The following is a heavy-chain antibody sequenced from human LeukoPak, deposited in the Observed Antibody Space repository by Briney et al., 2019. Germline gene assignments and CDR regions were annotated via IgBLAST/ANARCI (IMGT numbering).Heavy chain of an antibody. Sequence: KSSETLSLTCSVSGASINSRAYSWGWLRQSPEKGLEWIGSIEFSGNTYYNPSVQSRVAISLDTSSNQFSLNLTSVTAADTAAYFCARLEGRGLAIVSWGPGALVVVSS. D-gene: IGHD2-21*01. CDR2: IEFSGNT. CDR3: ARLEGRGLAIVS. V-gene: IGHV4-39*01. CDR1: GASINSRAYS. J-gene: IGHJ5*02.